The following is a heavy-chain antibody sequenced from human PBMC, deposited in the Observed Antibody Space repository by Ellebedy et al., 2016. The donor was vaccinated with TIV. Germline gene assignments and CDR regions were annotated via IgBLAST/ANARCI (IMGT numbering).Heavy chain of an antibody. Sequence: GGSLRLXXAASGFTFSSYAMHWVRQAPGKGLEWVAVISYDGSNKYYADSVKGRFTISRDNSKNTLYLQMNSLRAEDTAVYYCARDRRITIFGVVIFKDYYYGMDVWGQGTTVTVSS. CDR3: ARDRRITIFGVVIFKDYYYGMDV. J-gene: IGHJ6*02. CDR2: ISYDGSNK. V-gene: IGHV3-30-3*01. CDR1: GFTFSSYA. D-gene: IGHD3-3*01.